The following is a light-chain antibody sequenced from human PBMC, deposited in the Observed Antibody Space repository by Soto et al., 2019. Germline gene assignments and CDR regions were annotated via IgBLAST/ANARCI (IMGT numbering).Light chain of an antibody. Sequence: EIIMTQSPATLSVSPGEGATLSCRASQGIGSTLAWYQHKPGQTPRLLVYGASNRATGIPDRFSGRGSGTDFTLIISSLQPEDSATYYCQQAYSFPITFGQGTRLEIK. J-gene: IGKJ5*01. CDR3: QQAYSFPIT. CDR1: QGIGST. CDR2: GAS. V-gene: IGKV3D-15*01.